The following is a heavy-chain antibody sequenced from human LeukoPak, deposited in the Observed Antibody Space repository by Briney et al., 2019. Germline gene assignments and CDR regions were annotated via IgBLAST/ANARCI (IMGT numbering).Heavy chain of an antibody. J-gene: IGHJ4*02. Sequence: PSETLSLTCTVSGGSISSYYWHWLRQPPGKGLEWIGYMFYSGSTNYNPSLKSRVTISVDTSKNQFSLKLSSVTAADTAVYYCARHRAYSSSSPFDYWGQGTLVTVSS. D-gene: IGHD6-6*01. CDR2: MFYSGST. V-gene: IGHV4-59*08. CDR3: ARHRAYSSSSPFDY. CDR1: GGSISSYY.